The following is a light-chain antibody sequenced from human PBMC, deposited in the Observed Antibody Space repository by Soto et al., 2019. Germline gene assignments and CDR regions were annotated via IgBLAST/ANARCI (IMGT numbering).Light chain of an antibody. Sequence: SYELTQPPSVSVAPGKTARITCGGNNIRSKSVHWYQQKPGQAPVLVIYYDSDRPSGIPERFSGSNSGNTATLTISMVEAGDEADYYCQVWDSSSDHPYVFGTGTKVTVL. V-gene: IGLV3-21*04. CDR2: YDS. CDR3: QVWDSSSDHPYV. CDR1: NIRSKS. J-gene: IGLJ1*01.